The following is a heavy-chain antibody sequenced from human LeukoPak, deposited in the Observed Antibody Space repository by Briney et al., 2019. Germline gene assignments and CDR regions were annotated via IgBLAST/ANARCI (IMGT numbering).Heavy chain of an antibody. J-gene: IGHJ5*02. V-gene: IGHV1-2*06. CDR3: ARGRANWFDP. CDR2: INPNNGDT. CDR1: GYTFTGFY. Sequence: ASVKVSCKASGYTFTGFYIQWVRQAPGQGLEWMGRINPNNGDTNYQQKFLGRVTMTRDTSITTVYMELSTLTSDDTAVYYCARGRANWFDPWGQGTLVTVSS.